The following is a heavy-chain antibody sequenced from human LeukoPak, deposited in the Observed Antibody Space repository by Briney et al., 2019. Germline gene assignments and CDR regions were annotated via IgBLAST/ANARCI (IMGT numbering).Heavy chain of an antibody. CDR2: INPNSGGT. CDR3: ASMGQYCSGGSCYPGDYYYYYYMDV. J-gene: IGHJ6*03. CDR1: GYTFTGYH. V-gene: IGHV1-2*02. Sequence: GSPVKVSFKASGYTFTGYHMHWVRQAPGQGLGWMGWINPNSGGTNYAQKFQGRVTMTRDTSISTAYMELSRLRSDDTAVYYCASMGQYCSGGSCYPGDYYYYYYMDVWGKGTTVTVSS. D-gene: IGHD2-15*01.